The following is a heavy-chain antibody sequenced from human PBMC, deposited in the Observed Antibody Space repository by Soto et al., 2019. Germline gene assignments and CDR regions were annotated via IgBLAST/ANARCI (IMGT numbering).Heavy chain of an antibody. Sequence: VSVKVACKASGYAFTRYAMHWVRQATGQRLEWMGWINAGNGNTKYSQKFQGRVTITRDTSASTAYMELSSLRSEDTAVYYCARVFQQWLVGVLGYWGQGTLVTVSS. CDR3: ARVFQQWLVGVLGY. CDR1: GYAFTRYA. CDR2: INAGNGNT. V-gene: IGHV1-3*01. D-gene: IGHD6-19*01. J-gene: IGHJ4*02.